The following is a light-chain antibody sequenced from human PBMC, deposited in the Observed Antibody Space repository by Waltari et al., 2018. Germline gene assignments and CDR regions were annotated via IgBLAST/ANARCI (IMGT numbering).Light chain of an antibody. CDR2: HYS. CDR1: LGPSNL. V-gene: IGLV2-23*01. CDR3: CANNEGHAHV. Sequence: QSALTQPPSVSGTPGQSVSLACTGPLGPSNLVSWYRRLPGTVPKLIRYHYSARPSGTSVSFAASRSGNTAPLTITGIQSDNEVDYTCCANNEGHAHVYGTGTRVT. J-gene: IGLJ1*01.